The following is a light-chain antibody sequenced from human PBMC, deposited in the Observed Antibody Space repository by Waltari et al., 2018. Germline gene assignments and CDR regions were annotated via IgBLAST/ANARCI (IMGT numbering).Light chain of an antibody. V-gene: IGLV2-14*01. J-gene: IGLJ3*02. CDR2: EVS. CDR1: SSDVGTYNY. Sequence: QSALTQPASVSGSPGQSITISCTGTSSDVGTYNYASWYQQHPGKAPKLMIYEVSNRPSGVSNRFSGSKSGNTASLTISGLQAEDEADYYCSSYTSSSTHWVFGGGTKLTVL. CDR3: SSYTSSSTHWV.